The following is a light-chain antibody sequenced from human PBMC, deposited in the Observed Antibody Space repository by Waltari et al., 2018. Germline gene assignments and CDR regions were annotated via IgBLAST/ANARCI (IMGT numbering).Light chain of an antibody. Sequence: EIEMTQSPATLSVSPGERVTLACRASQSVGNNLAWYQQRPGQAPRLLIYGASTRATDISDSFSGSGSGTDFTLTISALQSEDLAVYYCHQYNHWPTFTFGQGTKLQIE. CDR3: HQYNHWPTFT. CDR1: QSVGNN. J-gene: IGKJ2*01. CDR2: GAS. V-gene: IGKV3-15*01.